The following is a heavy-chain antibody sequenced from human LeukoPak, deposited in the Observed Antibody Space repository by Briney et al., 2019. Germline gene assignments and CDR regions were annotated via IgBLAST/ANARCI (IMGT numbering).Heavy chain of an antibody. CDR2: IYYNGST. V-gene: IGHV4-59*01. CDR3: ARDVRGGYYFDY. CDR1: GGSISIYY. J-gene: IGHJ4*02. Sequence: SETLSLTCTVSGGSISIYYGSWIRQPPGKGLEWIGYIYYNGSTNYNPSLKSRVTISVDTSKNQFSLKLSSGTAADTAVYYCARDVRGGYYFDYWGQGTLVTVSS. D-gene: IGHD3-10*02.